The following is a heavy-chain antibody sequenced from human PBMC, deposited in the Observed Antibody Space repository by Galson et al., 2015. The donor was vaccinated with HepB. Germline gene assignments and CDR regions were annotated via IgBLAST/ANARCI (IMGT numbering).Heavy chain of an antibody. Sequence: SLRLSCAASGFTFSSYSMNWVRQAPGKGLEWVSSISSSSSYIYYADSVKGRFTISRDNAKNSLYLQMNSLRAEDTAVYYCATTERIVGAAWAFDIWGQGTMVTVSS. CDR3: ATTERIVGAAWAFDI. J-gene: IGHJ3*02. D-gene: IGHD1-26*01. V-gene: IGHV3-21*01. CDR1: GFTFSSYS. CDR2: ISSSSSYI.